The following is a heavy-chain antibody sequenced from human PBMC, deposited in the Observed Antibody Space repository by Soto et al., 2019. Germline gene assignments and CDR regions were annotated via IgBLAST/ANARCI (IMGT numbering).Heavy chain of an antibody. J-gene: IGHJ4*02. Sequence: EVQLLECGGGLIQPGGSLRLSCGASGFTFSNYGMTWVCQAPGKGLEWVSTISGSGDRAFYADPVKGWFTISRDNSKNTLYMHMNSLSAEDTAKYYCAKEMIASTLADFFDYWRQGILVTVSS. CDR1: GFTFSNYG. D-gene: IGHD2-21*01. CDR3: AKEMIASTLADFFDY. V-gene: IGHV3-23*01. CDR2: ISGSGDRA.